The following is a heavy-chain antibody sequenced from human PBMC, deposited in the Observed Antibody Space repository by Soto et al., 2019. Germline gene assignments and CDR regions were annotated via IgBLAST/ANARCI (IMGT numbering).Heavy chain of an antibody. J-gene: IGHJ5*02. D-gene: IGHD6-13*01. CDR1: GGSIYTYY. V-gene: IGHV4-59*12. Sequence: SETLSLTCNVSGGSIYTYYWNWIRQSPGKGLEWIGYISDGGSTNYNPSLKSRVTISVDTSKKQVSLKLSSVTAADTAVYCCASAAPHSSSWFHFAPWGQGTLVTVSS. CDR3: ASAAPHSSSWFHFAP. CDR2: ISDGGST.